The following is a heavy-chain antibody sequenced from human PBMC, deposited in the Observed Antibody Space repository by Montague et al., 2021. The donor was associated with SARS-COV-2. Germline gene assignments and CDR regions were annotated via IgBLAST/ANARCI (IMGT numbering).Heavy chain of an antibody. CDR1: GGSISGYY. V-gene: IGHV4-59*08. D-gene: IGHD6-13*01. J-gene: IGHJ4*02. CDR3: ARGYDY. Sequence: SETLSLTCTVSGGSISGYYWSWIRQPPGKGLEWIGYIYYSGSTNYNPSLKSRLTLSVDTSKNQFSLKLSSVTAADTAVYYCARGYDYWGQGTLVTVSS. CDR2: IYYSGST.